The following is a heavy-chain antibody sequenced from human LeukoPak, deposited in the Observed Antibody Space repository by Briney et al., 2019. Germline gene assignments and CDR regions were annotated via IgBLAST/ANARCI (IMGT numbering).Heavy chain of an antibody. CDR1: GYTFSNYG. J-gene: IGHJ4*02. D-gene: IGHD3-10*01. V-gene: IGHV1-18*01. CDR2: ISGYNGHT. Sequence: ASVKVSCKASGYTFSNYGLSWVRQAPGQGLEWMGWISGYNGHTSYPQKFQGRVIMTTNTSASTAYMELRSLRSDDTAVYYCARDSTPYYYGSGSYPDYWGQGTLVTVSS. CDR3: ARDSTPYYYGSGSYPDY.